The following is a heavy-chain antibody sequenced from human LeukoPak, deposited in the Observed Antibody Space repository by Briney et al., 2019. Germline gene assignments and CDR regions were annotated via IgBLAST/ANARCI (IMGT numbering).Heavy chain of an antibody. J-gene: IGHJ4*02. V-gene: IGHV4-4*07. CDR2: IYISGST. CDR1: GASINSHF. CDR3: ARALNPLPGTYYFDH. D-gene: IGHD2-15*01. Sequence: PSETLSLTCTVSGASINSHFWSWIRQPAGKGLEWIGRIYISGSTNYNSSLQSRLTMSVDTSKNQFSLKLTSVTAADTAVYYCARALNPLPGTYYFDHWGQGTLVTVSS.